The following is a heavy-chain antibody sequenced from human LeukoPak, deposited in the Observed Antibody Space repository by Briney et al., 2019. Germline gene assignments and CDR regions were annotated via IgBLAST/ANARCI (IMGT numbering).Heavy chain of an antibody. J-gene: IGHJ4*02. D-gene: IGHD4-17*01. CDR2: ISTYNGNT. Sequence: ASVNVSCTASGYTFISYGISWVRQAPGQGLEWMGWISTYNGNTNYEQKLQGRVTMTTDTSTSTAYMELRSLRFDDTAVYFCARGSSYGDYKTFDYWGQGTLVTVSS. V-gene: IGHV1-18*01. CDR3: ARGSSYGDYKTFDY. CDR1: GYTFISYG.